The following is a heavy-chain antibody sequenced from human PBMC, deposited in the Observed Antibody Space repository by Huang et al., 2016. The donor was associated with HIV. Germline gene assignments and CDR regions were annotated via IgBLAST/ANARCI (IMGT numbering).Heavy chain of an antibody. CDR2: INHSGNS. D-gene: IGHD6-19*01. V-gene: IGHV4-34*02. CDR3: ARGQQGSRTSGWDEQSRFYYYMDV. Sequence: QVHLQQWGAGLLKPSENLSLTCGVFGGSISGSYWSGIRQTPGKGQEGVGEINHSGNSTLTPSFETRVTMSVDTSKNHFSLRLTSVPAADTAVYYCARGQQGSRTSGWDEQSRFYYYMDVWGDGTTVIVSS. J-gene: IGHJ6*03. CDR1: GGSISGSY.